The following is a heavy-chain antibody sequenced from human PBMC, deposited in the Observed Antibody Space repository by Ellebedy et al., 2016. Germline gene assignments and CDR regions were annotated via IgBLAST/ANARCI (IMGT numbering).Heavy chain of an antibody. J-gene: IGHJ6*03. D-gene: IGHD4-17*01. Sequence: LRLSXTVSGGSISNAGHYWSWIRQHPVKGLEWIGYIHYGGTSYYNPSLRGRLNMSIDTSRNQFSLRLTSMTAADTAVYFCAREQYGDYGGYYMDVWGSGTTVTVSS. CDR1: GGSISNAGHY. CDR3: AREQYGDYGGYYMDV. CDR2: IHYGGTS. V-gene: IGHV4-31*03.